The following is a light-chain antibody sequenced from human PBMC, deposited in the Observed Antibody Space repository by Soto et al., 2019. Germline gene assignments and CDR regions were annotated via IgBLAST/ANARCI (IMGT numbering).Light chain of an antibody. Sequence: ETVISQSPSTLSVSPGERDTLSCRASQSVSSNLAWYQQKPGQAPRLLIYGASTRATGIPARFSGSGSGTEFTLTISSLQPDDSATYYCQQYNTFLTFGGGTKVDIK. V-gene: IGKV3-15*01. CDR1: QSVSSN. CDR3: QQYNTFLT. CDR2: GAS. J-gene: IGKJ4*01.